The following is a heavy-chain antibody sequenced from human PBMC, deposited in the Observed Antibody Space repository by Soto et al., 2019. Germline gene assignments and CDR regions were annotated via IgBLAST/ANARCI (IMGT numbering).Heavy chain of an antibody. Sequence: SETLSLTCTVSGGSINSGGYYWSWIRQHPGKGLEWIGYIYYSGSTYYNPSLKSRVTISVDTSKNQFSLKLSSVTAADTAVYYCAKDARATYGMDVWGQGTTVTVSS. CDR2: IYYSGST. CDR3: AKDARATYGMDV. CDR1: GGSINSGGYY. J-gene: IGHJ6*02. V-gene: IGHV4-31*03.